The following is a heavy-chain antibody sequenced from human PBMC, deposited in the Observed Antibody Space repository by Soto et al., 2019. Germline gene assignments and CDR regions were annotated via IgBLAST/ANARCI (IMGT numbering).Heavy chain of an antibody. CDR2: IWYDGSNK. V-gene: IGHV3-33*01. Sequence: QVQLVESGGGVVQPGRSLRLSCAASGFTFSSYGMHWVRQAPGEGLEWVAVIWYDGSNKYYADSVKGRFTISRDNSKNTPYLQMNSLRAEDTAVYYCARDRLTTVTTPGWFDPWGQGTLVTVSS. CDR1: GFTFSSYG. D-gene: IGHD4-17*01. J-gene: IGHJ5*02. CDR3: ARDRLTTVTTPGWFDP.